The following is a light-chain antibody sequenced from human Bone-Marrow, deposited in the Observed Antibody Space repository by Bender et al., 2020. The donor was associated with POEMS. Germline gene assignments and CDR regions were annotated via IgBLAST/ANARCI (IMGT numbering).Light chain of an antibody. Sequence: QSALTQPASVSGSPGQSITISCTGSSSDIGGHNYVSWYQQYPGKAPKLMIYDVSNRPSGVSNRFSGSKSGNTASLTISGLQAEDEADYYCSSYISSSTLVVFGGGTKLTVL. CDR1: SSDIGGHNY. J-gene: IGLJ2*01. V-gene: IGLV2-14*03. CDR2: DVS. CDR3: SSYISSSTLVV.